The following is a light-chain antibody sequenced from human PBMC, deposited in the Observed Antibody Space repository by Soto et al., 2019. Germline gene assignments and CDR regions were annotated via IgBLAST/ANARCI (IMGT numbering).Light chain of an antibody. J-gene: IGKJ5*01. V-gene: IGKV3-20*01. CDR1: QTVSSSY. CDR2: GAS. CDR3: QHYGSSPSIT. Sequence: EIVLTQSPATLSLSPGERATLSCRASQTVSSSYLAWYQQKPGQTPRLLIYGASSRAAGIPGRFSGSGSGADVTLSITRLEPEDFALYYCQHYGSSPSITFGQGTRLDIK.